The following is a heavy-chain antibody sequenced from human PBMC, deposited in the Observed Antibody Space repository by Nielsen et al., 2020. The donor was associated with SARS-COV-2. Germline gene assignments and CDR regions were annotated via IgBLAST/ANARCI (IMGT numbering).Heavy chain of an antibody. V-gene: IGHV3-33*01. Sequence: GGSLRLSCAASGFTFSTYGMNWVRQAPGKGLEWVAVICYDGSKKYYADSVKGRFTISRDNAKNSLYLQMSSLRAEDTAVYYCARDSGDTAMNYYYYYGMDVWGQGTTVTVSS. CDR3: ARDSGDTAMNYYYYYGMDV. D-gene: IGHD5-18*01. J-gene: IGHJ6*02. CDR2: ICYDGSKK. CDR1: GFTFSTYG.